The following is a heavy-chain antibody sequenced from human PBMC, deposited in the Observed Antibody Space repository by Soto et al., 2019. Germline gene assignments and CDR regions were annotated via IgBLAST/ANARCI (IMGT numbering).Heavy chain of an antibody. CDR2: ITKSGDT. Sequence: EVHLLESGGVLVQPGESLRLSCETSGFTFSNCVMTWVRQAPGKGLEWVSVITKSGDTDYADSVKGRFTISRDNSKNTVYLQMNSLRAEDTAVYYCAKGILSGRWYAADWGQGTLVTVSS. D-gene: IGHD6-13*01. J-gene: IGHJ4*02. CDR1: GFTFSNCV. V-gene: IGHV3-23*01. CDR3: AKGILSGRWYAAD.